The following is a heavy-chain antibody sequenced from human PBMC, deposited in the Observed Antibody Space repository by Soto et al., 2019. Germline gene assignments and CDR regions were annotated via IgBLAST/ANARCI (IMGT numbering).Heavy chain of an antibody. V-gene: IGHV4-34*01. CDR2: INPIGST. CDR1: CGYFSDYR. J-gene: IGHJ4*01. D-gene: IGHD2-8*01. Sequence: SETLSPTCAVNCGYFSDYRWSSIRQPPGKGPECTVEINPIGSTNSNPSLKSPVTISVDTSKNQFSLKMSSVTAADTAVYYCARDPHVTNGVCYSQPVDWGHGSLVTVSS. CDR3: ARDPHVTNGVCYSQPVD.